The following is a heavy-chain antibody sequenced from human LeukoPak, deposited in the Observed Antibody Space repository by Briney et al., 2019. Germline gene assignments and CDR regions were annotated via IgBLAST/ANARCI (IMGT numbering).Heavy chain of an antibody. CDR3: ARTLRPGGSYYGYYFDY. CDR1: GGSISSGGYY. Sequence: SETLSLTCTVSGGSISSGGYYWSWIRQHPGKGLEWIGYIYYSGSTYYNPSLKSRVTISVDTSKNQFSLKLSSVTAADTAVYYCARTLRPGGSYYGYYFDYWGQGTLVTVSS. D-gene: IGHD1-26*01. J-gene: IGHJ4*02. CDR2: IYYSGST. V-gene: IGHV4-31*03.